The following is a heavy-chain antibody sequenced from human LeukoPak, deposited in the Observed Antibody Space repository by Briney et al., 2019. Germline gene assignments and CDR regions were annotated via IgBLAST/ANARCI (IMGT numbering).Heavy chain of an antibody. J-gene: IGHJ6*04. V-gene: IGHV1-18*04. D-gene: IGHD6-13*01. CDR2: ISAYNGNT. CDR1: GYTFTSYG. CDR3: ARDLIAAAGPLYYYYYGTDV. Sequence: ASVKVSCKASGYTFTSYGISWVRQAPGQGLEWMGWISAYNGNTNYAQKLQGRVTMTTDTSTSTAYMELRSLRSDDTAVYYCARDLIAAAGPLYYYYYGTDVWGKGTTVTVSS.